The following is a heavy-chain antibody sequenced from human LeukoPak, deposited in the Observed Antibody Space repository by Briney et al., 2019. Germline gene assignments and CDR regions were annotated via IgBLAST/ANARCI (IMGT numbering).Heavy chain of an antibody. J-gene: IGHJ3*02. CDR1: GFTFDDYA. V-gene: IGHV3-9*01. CDR3: AKDLLPYPTGSDI. D-gene: IGHD1-14*01. CDR2: ISWNSGSI. Sequence: PGRSLRHSCAASGFTFDDYAMHWVRQAPGKGLEWVSGISWNSGSIGYADSVKGRFTISRDNAKNSLYLQMNSLRAEDTALYYCAKDLLPYPTGSDIWGQGTMVTVSS.